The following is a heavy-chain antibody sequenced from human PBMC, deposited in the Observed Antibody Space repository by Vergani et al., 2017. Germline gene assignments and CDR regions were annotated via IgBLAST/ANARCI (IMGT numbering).Heavy chain of an antibody. CDR3: ARRQVVGANNWFDP. Sequence: EVQLVESGGGLVKPGGSLRLSCAASGFTFSSYSMNWVRQAPGKGLEWVSSISSSSSYIYYADSVKGRFTISRDNAKNSLYLQMNSLRAEDTAVYYCARRQVVGANNWFDPWGQGTLVTVSS. V-gene: IGHV3-21*01. J-gene: IGHJ5*02. CDR1: GFTFSSYS. CDR2: ISSSSSYI. D-gene: IGHD2-15*01.